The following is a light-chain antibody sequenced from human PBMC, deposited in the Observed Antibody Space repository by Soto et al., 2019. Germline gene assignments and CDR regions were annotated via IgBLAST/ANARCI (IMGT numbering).Light chain of an antibody. CDR2: TAS. Sequence: DIQMTQSPSSLSASVGDRVTITCRASQNITRYLNWYQYKVGKAPRLLIYTASSLQTGVPSRFSGRGSGTDFTLTITSLQPADFTSYYCQQSFSAPYSFGQGDHTGDQT. J-gene: IGKJ2*01. V-gene: IGKV1-39*01. CDR3: QQSFSAPYS. CDR1: QNITRY.